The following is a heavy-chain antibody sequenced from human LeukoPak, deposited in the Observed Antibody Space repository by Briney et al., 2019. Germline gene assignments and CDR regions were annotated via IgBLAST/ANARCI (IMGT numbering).Heavy chain of an antibody. CDR1: GFTFSSEA. CDR2: ISPAGGTT. CDR3: AKAPMEDSWYIHFDY. J-gene: IGHJ4*02. Sequence: PGGSLRLSCAVSGFTFSSEAMGWVRQLPGGGLEWVSTISPAGGTTYYAESMKGRFTISRDNSKDTLYLQINSLRAEDTAIYYCAKAPMEDSWYIHFDYWGQGTLVTVSS. V-gene: IGHV3-23*01. D-gene: IGHD6-13*01.